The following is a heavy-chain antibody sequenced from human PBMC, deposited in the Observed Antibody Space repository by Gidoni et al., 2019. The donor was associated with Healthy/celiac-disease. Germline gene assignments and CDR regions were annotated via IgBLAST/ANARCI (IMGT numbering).Heavy chain of an antibody. CDR1: GGTFRSYP. Sequence: QVQLLQSGAEVNKPGSSVKVSCKASGGTFRSYPISWVRQAPGQGLEWMGGIIPILGIANYAQKFQGRVTITADKSTSTAYMELSSLRSEDTAVYYCARVGGDGYNPNAFDIWGQGTMVTVSS. J-gene: IGHJ3*02. CDR2: IIPILGIA. D-gene: IGHD5-12*01. V-gene: IGHV1-69*10. CDR3: ARVGGDGYNPNAFDI.